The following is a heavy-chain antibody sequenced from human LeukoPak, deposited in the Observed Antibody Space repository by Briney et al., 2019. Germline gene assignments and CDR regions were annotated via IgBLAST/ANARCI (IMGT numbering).Heavy chain of an antibody. CDR1: GGSISSSSYY. CDR2: IYHSGST. CDR3: ARVLSMYGTNGVHTQDWFDP. D-gene: IGHD2-8*01. J-gene: IGHJ5*02. V-gene: IGHV4-39*07. Sequence: SETLSLTCTVSGGSISSSSYYWGWIRQPPGKGLEWIGSIYHSGSTYYNPSLKSRVTISVDTSKNQFSLKLSSVTAADTAVYYCARVLSMYGTNGVHTQDWFDPWGQGTLVTVSS.